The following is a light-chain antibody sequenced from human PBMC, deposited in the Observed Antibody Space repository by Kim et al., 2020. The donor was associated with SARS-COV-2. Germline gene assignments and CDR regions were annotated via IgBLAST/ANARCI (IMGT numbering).Light chain of an antibody. CDR3: MQALQTPPS. V-gene: IGKV2-28*01. J-gene: IGKJ2*03. CDR1: QSLLHNNAYNY. Sequence: EPASISCMSSQSLLHNNAYNYLEWYLRKPGQSPQLLMFLASNRASGVPDRFSGSGSGTDFTLKISRVEAEDVGIYYCMQALQTPPSFGHGTKLEI. CDR2: LAS.